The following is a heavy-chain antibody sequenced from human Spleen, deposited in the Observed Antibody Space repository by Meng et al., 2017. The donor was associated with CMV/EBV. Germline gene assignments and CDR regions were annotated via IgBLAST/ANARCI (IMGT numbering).Heavy chain of an antibody. V-gene: IGHV3-13*01. CDR1: GLDLSGCD. J-gene: IGHJ4*02. Sequence: CVVFGLDLSGCDMGWVRQHTGKGLGWVSAIGTASNTYYPGSVKGRFTISRENAKNSLYLQMNSLRAGDTAVYYCARAGREGDYSFDHWGQGTLVTVSS. D-gene: IGHD4-17*01. CDR2: IGTASNT. CDR3: ARAGREGDYSFDH.